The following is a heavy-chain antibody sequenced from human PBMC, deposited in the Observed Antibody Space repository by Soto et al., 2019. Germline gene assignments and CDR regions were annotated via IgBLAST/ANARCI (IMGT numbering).Heavy chain of an antibody. V-gene: IGHV3-23*01. CDR2: IFESGRST. CDR3: AREIRGTTVTTNFDY. CDR1: GFTFSRYA. Sequence: GGSLRLSCVASGFTFSRYALTWVRQAPGKGLEWVSSIFESGRSTYYAESVKGRFTISRDNSKNTVYLQMNSLRAEDTAIYFCAREIRGTTVTTNFDYWGQGTLVTVSS. J-gene: IGHJ4*02. D-gene: IGHD4-17*01.